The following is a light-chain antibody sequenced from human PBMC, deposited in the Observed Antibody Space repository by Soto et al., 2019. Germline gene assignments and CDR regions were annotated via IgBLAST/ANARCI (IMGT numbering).Light chain of an antibody. J-gene: IGKJ5*01. CDR3: QQYNSYPIT. Sequence: DIQMTQSPSTLAASVGYRVTINCRASQGISSWLAWYQQKPGKAPKLLIYKASSLESGVPSRFSGSGSGKEVTLTISSMQPDNFATDYCQQYNSYPITLGQGTRLEIK. CDR1: QGISSW. CDR2: KAS. V-gene: IGKV1-5*03.